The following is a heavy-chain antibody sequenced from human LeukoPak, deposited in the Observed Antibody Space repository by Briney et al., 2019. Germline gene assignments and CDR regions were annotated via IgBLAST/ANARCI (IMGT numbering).Heavy chain of an antibody. V-gene: IGHV4-34*01. D-gene: IGHD3-9*01. CDR2: INHSGST. Sequence: SETLSLTCAVYGGSFSGYYWSWIRQPPGKGLEWIGEINHSGSTNYNPSLKSRVTISVDTSKNQFSLKLSSVTAADTAVYYCAREYQGYDILTGYYRDYWGQGTLVTVSS. CDR3: AREYQGYDILTGYYRDY. J-gene: IGHJ4*02. CDR1: GGSFSGYY.